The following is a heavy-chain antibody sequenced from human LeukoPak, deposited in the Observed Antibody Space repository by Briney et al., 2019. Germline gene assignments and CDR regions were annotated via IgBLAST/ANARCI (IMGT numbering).Heavy chain of an antibody. J-gene: IGHJ4*02. D-gene: IGHD2/OR15-2a*01. V-gene: IGHV4-34*01. CDR3: ASRSATT. CDR2: INHSGST. CDR1: GGSFSGYY. Sequence: KSSETLSLTCAAYGGSFSGYYWSWIRQPPGKGLEWIGEINHSGSTNYNPSLKSRVTISVDTSKNQFSLKLSSVTAADTAAYYCASRSATTWGQGTLVTVSS.